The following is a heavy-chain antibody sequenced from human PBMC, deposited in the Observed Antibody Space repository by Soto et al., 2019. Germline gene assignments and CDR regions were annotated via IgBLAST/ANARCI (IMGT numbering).Heavy chain of an antibody. CDR2: LYNDGST. CDR3: AKVVVAATRHTDFGS. D-gene: IGHD2-15*01. J-gene: IGHJ4*02. V-gene: IGHV4-39*01. CDR1: GGSINSNNYY. Sequence: AETLSLTCTVSGGSINSNNYYWSLIRQPPGKGLAWIASLYNDGSTYYSPSLKSRVTISADTSKNQFSLNLKSVTAADTAVYYCAKVVVAATRHTDFGSWGQGTLVTVSS.